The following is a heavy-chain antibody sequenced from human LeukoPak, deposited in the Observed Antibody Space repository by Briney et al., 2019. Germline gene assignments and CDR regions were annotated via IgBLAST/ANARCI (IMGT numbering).Heavy chain of an antibody. CDR3: AEKGSRTIASGGFDC. D-gene: IGHD4/OR15-4a*01. CDR1: GFTFSSYW. J-gene: IGHJ4*02. Sequence: QTGGSLRLSCAASGFTFSSYWMTWVRQAPGKGLEWISTISGSGSTTYYGDSVKGRFTISRDNSKNTLDLQMDSLRAEDTAVYYCAEKGSRTIASGGFDCWGQGTLVIVSS. CDR2: ISGSGSTT. V-gene: IGHV3-23*01.